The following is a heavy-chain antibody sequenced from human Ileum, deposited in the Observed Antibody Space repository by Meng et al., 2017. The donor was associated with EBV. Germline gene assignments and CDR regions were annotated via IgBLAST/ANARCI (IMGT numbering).Heavy chain of an antibody. CDR2: INENGATT. D-gene: IGHD6-6*01. Sequence: VLSVESCVSLVHPGGVLRLSCSASGFTFSSYWMHWVRQVQGKGLVWVSRINENGATTTYADSVRGRFTIFRDNAKNTLYLQMNSLRAEDTAVYYCSRDLVGSDDYWGQGTLVTVSS. J-gene: IGHJ4*02. V-gene: IGHV3-74*01. CDR1: GFTFSSYW. CDR3: SRDLVGSDDY.